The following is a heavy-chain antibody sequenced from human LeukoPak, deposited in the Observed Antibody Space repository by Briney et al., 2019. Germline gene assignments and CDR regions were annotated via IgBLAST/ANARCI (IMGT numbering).Heavy chain of an antibody. CDR2: INPNSGGT. CDR3: ARVGAYCTSISCFDL. Sequence: GASVKVSCKASGYSFTGYYMNWVRQAPGQGLEWMGWINPNSGGTNYAQKLQGRVTLTTDTSASTGYMELRSLRSDDTAVYYCARVGAYCTSISCFDLWGRGTLVTVSS. V-gene: IGHV1-2*02. D-gene: IGHD2-2*01. J-gene: IGHJ2*01. CDR1: GYSFTGYY.